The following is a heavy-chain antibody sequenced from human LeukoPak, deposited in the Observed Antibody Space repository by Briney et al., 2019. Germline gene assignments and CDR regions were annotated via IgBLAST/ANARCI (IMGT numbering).Heavy chain of an antibody. J-gene: IGHJ1*01. V-gene: IGHV3-30*03. CDR2: ISYDGSNK. CDR1: GFTFSSYG. D-gene: IGHD3-22*01. Sequence: PGRSLRLSCAASGFTFSSYGMHWVRQAPGRGLEWVAVISYDGSNKYYADSVKGRFTTSRDDSKNTLYLQMNSLRAEDTAVYYCARGASLTFTYYYDSSGSTPPAGYFQHWGQGTLVTVSS. CDR3: ARGASLTFTYYYDSSGSTPPAGYFQH.